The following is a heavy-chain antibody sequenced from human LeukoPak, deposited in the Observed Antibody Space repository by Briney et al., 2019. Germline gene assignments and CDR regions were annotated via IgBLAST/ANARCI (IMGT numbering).Heavy chain of an antibody. CDR2: ISSSGSTI. CDR1: GFTFSSYE. V-gene: IGHV3-48*03. Sequence: PGGSLRLSCAASGFTFSSYEMNWVRQAPGKGLEWVSYISSSGSTIYYADSVKGRFTISRDNAKNSLYLQMNSLRAEDTAVYYCARDLLLWFGELSGDSDYWGQGTLVTVSS. D-gene: IGHD3-10*01. CDR3: ARDLLLWFGELSGDSDY. J-gene: IGHJ4*02.